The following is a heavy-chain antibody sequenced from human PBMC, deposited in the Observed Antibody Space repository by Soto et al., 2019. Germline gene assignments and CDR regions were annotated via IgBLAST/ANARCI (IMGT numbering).Heavy chain of an antibody. CDR2: ITSNGGNT. Sequence: HPGGSLRLSCAASGFTFSSYAMHWVRQAPGKGLECVSAITSNGGNTDYASSVKGRFTISRDNSKNTLYLQMGSLRAEDMAVYYCARRIPFGYGMDVWGQGTKVTVSS. D-gene: IGHD2-21*01. CDR1: GFTFSSYA. J-gene: IGHJ6*02. CDR3: ARRIPFGYGMDV. V-gene: IGHV3-64*01.